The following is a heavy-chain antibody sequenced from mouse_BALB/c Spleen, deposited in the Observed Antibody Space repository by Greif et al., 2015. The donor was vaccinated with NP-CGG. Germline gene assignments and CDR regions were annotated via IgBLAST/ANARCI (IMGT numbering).Heavy chain of an antibody. D-gene: IGHD2-14*01. CDR3: ARDQSYYRYENAMDY. CDR1: GFTFSSYG. Sequence: EVKLVESGGGLVQPGGSLKLSCAASGFTFSSYGMSWVRQTPDKRLELVATINSNGGSTYYPDSVKGRFTISRDNAKNTLYLQMSSLKSEDTAMYYCARDQSYYRYENAMDYWGQGTSVTVSS. V-gene: IGHV5-6-3*01. CDR2: INSNGGST. J-gene: IGHJ4*01.